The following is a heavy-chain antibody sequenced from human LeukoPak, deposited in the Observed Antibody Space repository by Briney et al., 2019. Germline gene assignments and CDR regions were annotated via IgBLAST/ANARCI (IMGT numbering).Heavy chain of an antibody. CDR3: ARDNYGGSSWYYFDY. CDR2: IWYDGSNK. D-gene: IGHD6-13*01. J-gene: IGHJ4*02. Sequence: GRSLRLSCAASGFTFSSYGMHWVRQAPGKGLEGVAVIWYDGSNKYYADSVKGRFTISRDNSKNTLYLQMNSLRAEDTAVYYCARDNYGGSSWYYFDYWGQGTLVTVSS. V-gene: IGHV3-33*01. CDR1: GFTFSSYG.